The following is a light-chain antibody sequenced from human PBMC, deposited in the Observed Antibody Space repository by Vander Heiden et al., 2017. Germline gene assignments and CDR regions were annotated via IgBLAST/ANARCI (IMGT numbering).Light chain of an antibody. CDR3: QQSDSTPRT. CDR1: QSISSY. J-gene: IGKJ3*01. Sequence: DIQMTQSPSSLSASVGDRVTITCRASQSISSYLNWYQQKPGKAPKLLIYAASSLQSGVPSRFSGSGSGTDFTLTISRLQPEDFATYYCQQSDSTPRTFGHGTKVEIK. CDR2: AAS. V-gene: IGKV1-39*01.